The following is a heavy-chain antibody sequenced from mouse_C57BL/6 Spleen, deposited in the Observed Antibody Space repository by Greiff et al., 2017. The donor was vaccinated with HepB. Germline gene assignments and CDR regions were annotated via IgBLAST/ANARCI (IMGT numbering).Heavy chain of an antibody. CDR1: GDTFTSYW. D-gene: IGHD4-1*01. CDR2: IYPGSGRT. V-gene: IGHV1-55*01. CDR3: ARRGLGRYFDY. Sequence: VKLVESGAELVKPGASVKMSCKASGDTFTSYWITWVKQRPGQGLEWIGDIYPGSGRTHDNEKFKSKATLTVDNSSSTAYMQLSSLTSEDSAVYYCARRGLGRYFDYWGQGTTLTVSS. J-gene: IGHJ2*01.